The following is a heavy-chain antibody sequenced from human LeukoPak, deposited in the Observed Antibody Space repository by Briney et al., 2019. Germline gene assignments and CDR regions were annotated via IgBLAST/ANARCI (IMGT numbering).Heavy chain of an antibody. CDR1: GFTVSSNH. J-gene: IGHJ4*02. Sequence: GGSLRLSCAASGFTVSSNHMSWVRQAPGKGLEWVSVIYTGGSTYCADSAKGRFTISRDNSTNTLYLQMTSLRAEDTAVYFCASGSFWGQGTMVTVSS. V-gene: IGHV3-66*01. CDR2: IYTGGST. CDR3: ASGSF.